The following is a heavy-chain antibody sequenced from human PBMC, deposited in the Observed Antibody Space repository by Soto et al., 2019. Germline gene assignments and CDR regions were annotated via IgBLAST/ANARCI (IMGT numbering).Heavy chain of an antibody. CDR3: ARCQPDAGPIPTVGFDY. V-gene: IGHV3-11*01. CDR1: GFTFSDSH. J-gene: IGHJ4*02. Sequence: QVQLVESGGGLVKPGGSLRLSCAVSGFTFSDSHMSWIRQAPGKGLEWVSYISGSGSTIHYADSVKGRFTISRDNAKNSLYLQMNSLRADDTAMYYCARCQPDAGPIPTVGFDYWGQGTLVTVSS. CDR2: ISGSGSTI. D-gene: IGHD2-2*02.